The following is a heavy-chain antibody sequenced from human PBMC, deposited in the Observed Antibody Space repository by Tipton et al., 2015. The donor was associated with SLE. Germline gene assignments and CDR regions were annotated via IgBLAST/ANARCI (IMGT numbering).Heavy chain of an antibody. J-gene: IGHJ4*02. D-gene: IGHD3-22*01. CDR2: IYTSGST. CDR1: GGSISSDSYY. Sequence: LRLSCTVTGGSISSDSYYWSWIRQPAGKGLEWIGRIYTSGSTNYNPSLKGRVTMSVDTSKNQFSLKLSSVTAADTAVYYCARASGSYYYDSSGYDSWGQGTLVTVTS. V-gene: IGHV4-61*02. CDR3: ARASGSYYYDSSGYDS.